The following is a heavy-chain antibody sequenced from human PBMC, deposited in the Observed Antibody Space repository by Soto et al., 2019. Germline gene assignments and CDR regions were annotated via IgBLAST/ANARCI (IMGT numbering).Heavy chain of an antibody. D-gene: IGHD3-22*01. CDR1: GGSISSGGYS. CDR2: IYHSGST. CDR3: SSMSGGYDSSGYDY. V-gene: IGHV4-30-2*01. Sequence: QLQLQESGSGLVKPSQTLSLTCAVSGGSISSGGYSWSWIRQPPGKGLEWIGYIYHSGSTYYNPSLKSRVTISVDRSKNQFSLKLSSVTASDTAWYYGSSMSGGYDSSGYDYWGQGTLVTVSS. J-gene: IGHJ4*02.